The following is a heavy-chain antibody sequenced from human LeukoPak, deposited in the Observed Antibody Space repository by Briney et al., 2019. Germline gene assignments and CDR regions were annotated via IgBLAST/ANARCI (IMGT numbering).Heavy chain of an antibody. V-gene: IGHV6-1*01. CDR3: ARTRGISGYYFFDY. Sequence: SQTLSLTCAISGDSVSSNSASWNWFRQSPSRGLEWLARTYYRSKWYFECAVSFRGRVSIIPDTSKNQYSLQLDSVTPEDTAVYYCARTRGISGYYFFDYWAQGTVVTVSS. CDR2: TYYRSKWYF. CDR1: GDSVSSNSAS. J-gene: IGHJ4*02. D-gene: IGHD3-22*01.